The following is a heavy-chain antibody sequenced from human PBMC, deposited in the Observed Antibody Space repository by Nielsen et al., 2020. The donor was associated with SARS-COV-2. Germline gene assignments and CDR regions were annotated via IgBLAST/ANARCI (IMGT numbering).Heavy chain of an antibody. V-gene: IGHV3-7*04. J-gene: IGHJ4*02. Sequence: WIRQPPGKGLNWVANIKQDGSEKYYVDSVKGRFTISRDNSKNTLYLQMNSLRAEDTAVYYCARGGHYDSSGYAPPYFDYWGQGTLVTVSS. D-gene: IGHD3-22*01. CDR3: ARGGHYDSSGYAPPYFDY. CDR2: IKQDGSEK.